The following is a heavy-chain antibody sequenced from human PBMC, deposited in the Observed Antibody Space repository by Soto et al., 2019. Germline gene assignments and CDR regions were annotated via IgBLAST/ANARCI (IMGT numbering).Heavy chain of an antibody. V-gene: IGHV2-5*02. D-gene: IGHD3-10*01. CDR1: GFSFSTSGVG. J-gene: IGHJ5*02. CDR2: IYWDDDR. Sequence: QITLKESGPTLVKPTQTLTLTCTFSGFSFSTSGVGVGWTRQPPGKALEWLALIYWDDDRRYSPSLRSRLTITKDTSKNQVVLTMTNMDPVDTATYYCVSGSFPNWFDPWGQGTLVTVSS. CDR3: VSGSFPNWFDP.